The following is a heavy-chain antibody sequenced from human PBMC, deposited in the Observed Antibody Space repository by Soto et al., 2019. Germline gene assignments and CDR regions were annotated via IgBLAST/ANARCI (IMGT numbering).Heavy chain of an antibody. CDR1: GGSVTTSSYF. CDR3: ARFSPCWHYFDS. Sequence: QLQLQESGPGLVRASETLSLTCTVSGGSVTTSSYFWAWIRQPPGEGLEWIGSGTYSGRNPYNPRLKTRVAISVDSSTNQLSVKVTSVTAADTSFYYCARFSPCWHYFDSWGLGTGVTVSS. CDR2: GTYSGRN. J-gene: IGHJ4*02. D-gene: IGHD2-15*01. V-gene: IGHV4-39*01.